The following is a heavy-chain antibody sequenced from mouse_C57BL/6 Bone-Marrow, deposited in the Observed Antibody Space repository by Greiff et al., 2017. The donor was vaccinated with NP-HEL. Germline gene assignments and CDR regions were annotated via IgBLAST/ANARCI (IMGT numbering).Heavy chain of an antibody. V-gene: IGHV1-55*01. CDR1: GYTFTSYW. CDR2: IYPGSGST. D-gene: IGHD2-2*01. Sequence: QVQLQQPGAELVKPGASVKMSCKASGYTFTSYWITWGKQRPGQGLEWIGDIYPGSGSTNYNEKFKSKATLTVDTSSSTAYMQLSSLTSEVSAVYYCARWRRYGYGYYFDYWGQGTTLTVSS. J-gene: IGHJ2*01. CDR3: ARWRRYGYGYYFDY.